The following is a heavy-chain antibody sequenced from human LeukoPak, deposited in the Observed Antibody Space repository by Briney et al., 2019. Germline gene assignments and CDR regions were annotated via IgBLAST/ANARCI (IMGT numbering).Heavy chain of an antibody. V-gene: IGHV5-51*01. CDR3: ARGYCSGGSCYSGNWFDP. CDR1: GYSFTSYW. CDR2: IYPGDSDT. J-gene: IGHJ5*02. Sequence: GESLKISCKGSGYSFTSYWIGWVRQMPGKGLEWMGIIYPGDSDTRYSPPFQGQVTISADKSISTAYLQWSSLKASDTAMYYCARGYCSGGSCYSGNWFDPWGQGTLVTVSS. D-gene: IGHD2-15*01.